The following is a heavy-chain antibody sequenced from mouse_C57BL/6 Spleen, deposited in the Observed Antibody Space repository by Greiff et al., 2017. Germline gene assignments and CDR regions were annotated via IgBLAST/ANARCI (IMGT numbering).Heavy chain of an antibody. Sequence: VQLQQPGAELVKPGASVKLSCKASGYTFTSYWMHWVKQRPGQGLEWIGMIHPNSGSTNYNEKFKSKATLTVDKSSSTAYMQLSSLTSEDSAVYYCASRGYGSSSDYWGQGTTLTVSS. CDR3: ASRGYGSSSDY. J-gene: IGHJ2*01. CDR2: IHPNSGST. V-gene: IGHV1-64*01. CDR1: GYTFTSYW. D-gene: IGHD1-1*01.